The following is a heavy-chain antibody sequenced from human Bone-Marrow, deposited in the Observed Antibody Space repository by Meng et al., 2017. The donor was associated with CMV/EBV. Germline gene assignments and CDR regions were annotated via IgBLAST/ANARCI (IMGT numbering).Heavy chain of an antibody. J-gene: IGHJ4*02. CDR1: GYTFTGYY. CDR2: INPNSGGT. CDR3: ARVSGYCSGGTCPFDY. D-gene: IGHD2-15*01. V-gene: IGHV1-2*02. Sequence: ASVKVSCKASGYTFTGYYMHWVRQAPGQGLEWMGWINPNSGGTNYAQKFQGRVTMTRDTSISTAYTELSRLRSDDTAVYYCARVSGYCSGGTCPFDYWGQGTLVTVSS.